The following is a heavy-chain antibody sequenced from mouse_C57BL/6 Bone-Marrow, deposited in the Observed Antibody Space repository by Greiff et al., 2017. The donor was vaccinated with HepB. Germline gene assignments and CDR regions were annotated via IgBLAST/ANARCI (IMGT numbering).Heavy chain of an antibody. CDR2: ISDGGSYT. CDR1: GFTFSSYA. Sequence: EVHLVESGGGLVKPGGSLKLSCAASGFTFSSYAMSWVRQTPEKRLEWVATISDGGSYTYYPDNVKGRFTISRDNAKNNLYLQMSHLKSEDTAMYYCARDGGPYWGQGTTLTVSS. V-gene: IGHV5-4*01. CDR3: ARDGGPY. J-gene: IGHJ2*01.